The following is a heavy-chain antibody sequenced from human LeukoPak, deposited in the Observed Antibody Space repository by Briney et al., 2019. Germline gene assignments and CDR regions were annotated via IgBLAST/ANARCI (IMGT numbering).Heavy chain of an antibody. V-gene: IGHV5-51*01. Sequence: GESLQISCKGSGYTFSSYWIAWVRQLPGKGLEWMGIIYPGDSDTRYSPSFQGQVTISADKSISTAYLQWSSLKASDTAMYYCARRDYGGKHFDYWGQGTLVTVSS. D-gene: IGHD4-23*01. CDR3: ARRDYGGKHFDY. CDR2: IYPGDSDT. CDR1: GYTFSSYW. J-gene: IGHJ4*02.